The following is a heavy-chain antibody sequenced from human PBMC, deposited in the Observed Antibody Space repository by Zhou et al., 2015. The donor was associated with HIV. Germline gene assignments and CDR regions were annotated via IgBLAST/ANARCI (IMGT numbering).Heavy chain of an antibody. D-gene: IGHD3-3*01. Sequence: QVQLVQSGAEVKKPGSSVKVSCKASGGTFSSYAISWVRQAPGQGLEWMGGIIPIFGTANYAQKFQGRVTITADKSTSTAYMELSSLRSEDTAVYYCARVDRDSPDDFWSGYYDYWGQGTLVTVSP. CDR3: ARVDRDSPDDFWSGYYDY. CDR2: IIPIFGTA. V-gene: IGHV1-69*06. CDR1: GGTFSSYA. J-gene: IGHJ4*02.